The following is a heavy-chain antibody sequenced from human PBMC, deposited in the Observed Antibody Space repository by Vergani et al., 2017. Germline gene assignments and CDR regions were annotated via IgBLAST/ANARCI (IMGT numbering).Heavy chain of an antibody. CDR3: ARGVAVAGFTFDY. Sequence: EVQLLESGGGLVQPGGSLRLSCAASGFTFSSYAMSWVRQAPGKGLEWVSAISSSSSYIYYADSVKGRFTISRDNAKNSLYLQMNSLRAEDTAVYYCARGVAVAGFTFDYWGQGTLVTVSS. D-gene: IGHD6-19*01. CDR2: ISSSSSYI. V-gene: IGHV3-21*01. CDR1: GFTFSSYA. J-gene: IGHJ4*02.